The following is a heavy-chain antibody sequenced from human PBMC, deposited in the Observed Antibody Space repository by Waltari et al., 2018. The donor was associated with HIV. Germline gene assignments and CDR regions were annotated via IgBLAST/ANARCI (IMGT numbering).Heavy chain of an antibody. J-gene: IGHJ4*02. D-gene: IGHD5-18*01. CDR1: GFTFRSHA. Sequence: IQLLQSGGGVVRPGGSLRLSCAASGFTFRSHAMHWVRQAPAKGREWVAVISSDGFTKYVDSVKGRFTVSRDISKSTLYVQMNNLGPDDTAVYYCARAFGFSNSGPVGYWGQGTLVIVSS. V-gene: IGHV3-30*03. CDR3: ARAFGFSNSGPVGY. CDR2: ISSDGFTK.